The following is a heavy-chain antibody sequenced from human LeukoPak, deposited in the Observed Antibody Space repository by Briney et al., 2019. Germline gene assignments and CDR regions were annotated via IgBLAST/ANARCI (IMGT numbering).Heavy chain of an antibody. J-gene: IGHJ4*02. CDR2: ISGSGGST. CDR1: GFTFSRYE. D-gene: IGHD3-22*01. V-gene: IGHV3-23*01. Sequence: GGSLRLSCAASGFTFSRYEMNWVRQAPGKGLEWVSAISGSGGSTYYADSVKGRFTISRDNSKNTVYLQMSSLRAEDTAMYYCAKHSHDGSAPYYEVQLDYWGQGTPVTVSS. CDR3: AKHSHDGSAPYYEVQLDY.